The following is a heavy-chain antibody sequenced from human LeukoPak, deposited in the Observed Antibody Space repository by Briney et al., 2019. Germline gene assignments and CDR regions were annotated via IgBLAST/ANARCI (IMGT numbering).Heavy chain of an antibody. D-gene: IGHD5-18*01. CDR1: GYTFSSYE. V-gene: IGHV3-48*03. Sequence: GGSLRLSCAASGYTFSSYEMNWVRQAPGKGLEWVSYISSSGSTIYYADSVKGRFTISKDNAKNSLYRQMASVRPEDTAVYYCARDSFVDTATNWGQGTLVTVSS. CDR2: ISSSGSTI. J-gene: IGHJ4*02. CDR3: ARDSFVDTATN.